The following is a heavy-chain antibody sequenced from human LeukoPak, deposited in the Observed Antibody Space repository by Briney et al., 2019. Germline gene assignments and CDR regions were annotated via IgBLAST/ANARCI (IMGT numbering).Heavy chain of an antibody. V-gene: IGHV4-39*01. CDR3: ARVRRSLNWFDS. J-gene: IGHJ5*01. Sequence: SETLSLTCAVSGDSISTTNYYWGWIRQPPGKGLEWTGIIYYSGITHYNPSLKSRVTILVDTSKNQFSLKLSSVTDADTAVYYCARVRRSLNWFDSWGQGTLVTVSS. CDR2: IYYSGIT. D-gene: IGHD3-3*01. CDR1: GDSISTTNYY.